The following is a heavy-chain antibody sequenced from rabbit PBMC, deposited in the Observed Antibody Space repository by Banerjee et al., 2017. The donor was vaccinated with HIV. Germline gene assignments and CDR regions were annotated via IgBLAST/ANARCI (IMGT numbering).Heavy chain of an antibody. J-gene: IGHJ4*01. D-gene: IGHD4-1*01. CDR1: GFSFSSSYW. V-gene: IGHV1S45*01. Sequence: QEQLEESGGDLVKPEGSLTLTCTASGFSFSSSYWICWIRQAPGKGLEWIACIDAGSNGNTYYASWAKGRFTVSKTSSTTVTLQMTSLTAADTATYFCARDGSGWGANFNLWGQGTLVTVS. CDR3: ARDGSGWGANFNL. CDR2: IDAGSNGNT.